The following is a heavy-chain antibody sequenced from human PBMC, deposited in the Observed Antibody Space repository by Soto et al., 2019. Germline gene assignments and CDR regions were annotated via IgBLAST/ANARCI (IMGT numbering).Heavy chain of an antibody. CDR1: GFTFSSYA. J-gene: IGHJ6*02. CDR3: ARTYIAVAGPEQYGVDV. CDR2: ISYDGSNK. V-gene: IGHV3-30-3*01. Sequence: PGGSLRLSCAASGFTFSSYAMHWVRQAPGKGLEWVAVISYDGSNKYYADPVKGRFTISRDNSKNTLYLQMNSLRAEDTAVYYCARTYIAVAGPEQYGVDVWGQGTTVTVSS. D-gene: IGHD6-19*01.